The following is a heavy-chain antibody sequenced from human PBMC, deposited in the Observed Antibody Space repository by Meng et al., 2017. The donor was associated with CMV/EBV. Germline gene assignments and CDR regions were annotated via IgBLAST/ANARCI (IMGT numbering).Heavy chain of an antibody. V-gene: IGHV3-7*01. CDR3: ARWGCSSTSCYEAYYGMDV. Sequence: GESLKISCAASGFTFSSYWMSWVRQAPGKGLEWVANIKQDGSEKYYVDSVKGRFTISRDNAKNTLYLQMNSLRAEDTAVYYCARWGCSSTSCYEAYYGMDVWGQGTTVTVSS. CDR2: IKQDGSEK. J-gene: IGHJ6*02. D-gene: IGHD2-2*01. CDR1: GFTFSSYW.